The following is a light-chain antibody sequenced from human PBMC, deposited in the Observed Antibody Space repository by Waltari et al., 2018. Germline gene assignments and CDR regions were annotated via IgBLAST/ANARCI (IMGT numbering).Light chain of an antibody. CDR2: ADN. CDR3: QVWDSRTDHWV. V-gene: IGLV3-21*02. CDR1: NLQSKR. J-gene: IGLJ3*02. Sequence: SYVLSQPPSESVAPGQTATISCGGDNLQSKRVHWYNQRPGQAPLLGVPADNVRPSGIPERFSGSKSGNTATLTISGVEAGDEADYYCQVWDSRTDHWVFGGGTKVTVL.